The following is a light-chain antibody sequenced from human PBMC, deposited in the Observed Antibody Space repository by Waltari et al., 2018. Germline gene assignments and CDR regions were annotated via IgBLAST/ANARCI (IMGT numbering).Light chain of an antibody. J-gene: IGKJ2*01. CDR3: LQDYNYPRT. CDR2: GAS. Sequence: AIQMTQSPSSLSASVGDRVTIPCRASQGFRNELAWYQQKPGKAPKVLIYGASSLQSGVPSRFTGSGSDTDFTLTISSLQPEDFATYYCLQDYNYPRTFGQGTKLEIK. CDR1: QGFRNE. V-gene: IGKV1-6*01.